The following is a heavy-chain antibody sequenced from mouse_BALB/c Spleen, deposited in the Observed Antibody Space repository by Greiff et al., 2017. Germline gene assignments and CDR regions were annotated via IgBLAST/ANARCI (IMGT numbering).Heavy chain of an antibody. Sequence: QVQLQQSGAELARPGASVKLSCKASGYTFTSYWMQWVKQRPGQGLEWIGAIYPGDGDTRYTQKFKGKATLTADKSSSTAYMQLSSLASEDSAVYYCAREVATRDAMDYWGQGTSVTVSS. V-gene: IGHV1-87*01. CDR1: GYTFTSYW. J-gene: IGHJ4*01. CDR3: AREVATRDAMDY. CDR2: IYPGDGDT. D-gene: IGHD1-1*01.